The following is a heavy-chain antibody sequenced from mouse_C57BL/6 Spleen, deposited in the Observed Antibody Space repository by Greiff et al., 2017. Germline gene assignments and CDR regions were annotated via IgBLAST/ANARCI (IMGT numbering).Heavy chain of an antibody. CDR2: ISYDGSN. V-gene: IGHV3-6*01. Sequence: EVKLMESGPGLVKPSQSLSLTCSVTGYSITSGYYWNWIRQFPGNKLEWMGYISYDGSNNYNPSLKNRISITRDTSKNQFFLKLNSVTTEDTATYYCARVETSAYWGQGTLVTVSA. J-gene: IGHJ3*01. CDR1: GYSITSGYY. CDR3: ARVETSAY.